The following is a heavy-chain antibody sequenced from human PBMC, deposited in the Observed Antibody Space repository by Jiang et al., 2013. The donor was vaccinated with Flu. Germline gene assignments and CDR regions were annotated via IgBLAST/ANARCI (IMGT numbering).Heavy chain of an antibody. V-gene: IGHV4-34*01. Sequence: LLKPSETLSLTCAVFSGSFTAYYWTWIRQPPGKGLEWIGEIHHRGSTNYNPSLRSRVTISVDTSRSQVSLELNSVTAADTAVYYCAGFQWAVGFDPWGQGTLVTVSS. CDR2: IHHRGST. D-gene: IGHD6-19*01. J-gene: IGHJ5*02. CDR3: AGFQWAVGFDP. CDR1: SGSFTAYY.